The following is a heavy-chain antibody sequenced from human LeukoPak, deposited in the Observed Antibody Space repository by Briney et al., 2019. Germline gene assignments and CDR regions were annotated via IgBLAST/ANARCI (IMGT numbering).Heavy chain of an antibody. CDR1: GFTFSSYG. CDR3: AKVRFQVSIVGSRGFDY. D-gene: IGHD1-26*01. V-gene: IGHV3-30*18. Sequence: GGSLRLSCAASGFTFSSYGMHWVRQAPGKGLEWVAVISYDGSNKYYADSVKGRFTISRDNSKNTLYLQMNSLRAEDTAVYYCAKVRFQVSIVGSRGFDYWGQGTLVTVAS. CDR2: ISYDGSNK. J-gene: IGHJ4*02.